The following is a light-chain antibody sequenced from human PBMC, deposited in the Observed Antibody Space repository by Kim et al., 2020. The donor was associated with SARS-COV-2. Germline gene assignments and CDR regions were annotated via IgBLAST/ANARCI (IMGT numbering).Light chain of an antibody. CDR3: NSRDSSGNHVV. CDR2: GKN. V-gene: IGLV3-19*01. CDR1: SLRSYY. J-gene: IGLJ2*01. Sequence: LGETVRITCQGDSLRSYYASWYQQKPGQAPVLVIYGKNNRPSGIPDRFSGSSSGNTASLTITGAQAEDEADYYCNSRDSSGNHVVFGGGTQLTVL.